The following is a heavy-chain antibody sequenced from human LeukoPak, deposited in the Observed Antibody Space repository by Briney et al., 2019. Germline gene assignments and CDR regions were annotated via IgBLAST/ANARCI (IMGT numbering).Heavy chain of an antibody. CDR1: GFTFSSYG. CDR2: ISYDGSNK. D-gene: IGHD2-2*01. J-gene: IGHJ5*02. CDR3: AKADCSSTSCYVLWFDP. V-gene: IGHV3-30*18. Sequence: GGSLRLSCAASGFTFSSYGMHWVCQAPGKGLEWVAVISYDGSNKYYADSVKGRFTISRDNSKNTLYLQMNSLRAEDTAVYYCAKADCSSTSCYVLWFDPWGQGTLVTVSS.